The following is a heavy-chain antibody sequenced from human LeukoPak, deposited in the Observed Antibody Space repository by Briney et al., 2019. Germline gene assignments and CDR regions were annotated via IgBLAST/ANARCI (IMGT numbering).Heavy chain of an antibody. J-gene: IGHJ5*02. D-gene: IGHD2-2*01. Sequence: GGSLRLSCTASGFTFSDCDMNWFRQAPGKGLEWVSSISTSSRYIYYRDSVKGRFTISRDDAKNSLYLQMNSLRVEDTAVYYCARADCSGSTCYLRRSWFDPWGQGTLVTVSS. CDR1: GFTFSDCD. CDR2: ISTSSRYI. CDR3: ARADCSGSTCYLRRSWFDP. V-gene: IGHV3-21*01.